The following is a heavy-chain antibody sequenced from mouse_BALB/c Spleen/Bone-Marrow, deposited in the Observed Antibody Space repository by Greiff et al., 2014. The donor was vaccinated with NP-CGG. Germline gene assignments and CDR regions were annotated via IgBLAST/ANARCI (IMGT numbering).Heavy chain of an antibody. CDR2: IDPANGNT. CDR1: GFNIKDTY. D-gene: IGHD1-1*01. CDR3: ARYYYSSSYFDY. Sequence: VQLQQSGAELVKPGASVKLSCTASGFNIKDTYMHWVKQRPEQGLEWIGRIDPANGNTKYDPKFQGKATITADTSSNTAYLQLSSLTPEDTAVYYCARYYYSSSYFDYWGQGTTLTVSS. J-gene: IGHJ2*01. V-gene: IGHV14-3*02.